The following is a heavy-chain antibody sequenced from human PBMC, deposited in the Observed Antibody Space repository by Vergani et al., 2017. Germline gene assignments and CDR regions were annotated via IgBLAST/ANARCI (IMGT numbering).Heavy chain of an antibody. D-gene: IGHD4-17*01. CDR2: INPSGGST. J-gene: IGHJ6*02. CDR1: GYTFTSYY. Sequence: QVQLVQSGAEVKKPGASVKVSCKASGYTFTSYYMHWVRQAPGQGLEWMGIINPSGGSTSYAQKFQGRVTMTRDTSTSTVYMELSSLRSEDTAVYYCARGDYAKGGYYYDYGMDGWGQGTTVTVSS. CDR3: ARGDYAKGGYYYDYGMDG. V-gene: IGHV1-46*03.